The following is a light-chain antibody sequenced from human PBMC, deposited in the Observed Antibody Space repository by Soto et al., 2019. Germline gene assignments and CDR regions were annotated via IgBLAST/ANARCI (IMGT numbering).Light chain of an antibody. J-gene: IGLJ2*01. CDR2: GNS. V-gene: IGLV1-47*02. CDR3: AAWDARLSGVV. CDR1: SSNIGFNA. Sequence: QSVLTQPPSASGTPGQRVTLSCSGSSSNIGFNAVNWYQQLPGTAPKLVMHGNSQRPSGVPDRFSGSKSGTSASLAISGHRTDDEAQYYCAAWDARLSGVVFGGWTQLTVL.